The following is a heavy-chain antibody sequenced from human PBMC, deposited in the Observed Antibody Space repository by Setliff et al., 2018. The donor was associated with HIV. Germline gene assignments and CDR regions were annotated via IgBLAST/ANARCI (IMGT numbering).Heavy chain of an antibody. J-gene: IGHJ4*02. CDR3: AIASSGHSGSYLDY. Sequence: PGGSLRLSCAASGFTFSGAAMHWVRQASGKGLEWVGRIRNKGNPNPTEYAASVKGGFTLSRDDSKNSVSLQMNSLKIEDTAMYYCAIASSGHSGSYLDYWGQGTLVTVSS. CDR1: GFTFSGAA. D-gene: IGHD5-12*01. V-gene: IGHV3-73*01. CDR2: IRNKGNPNPT.